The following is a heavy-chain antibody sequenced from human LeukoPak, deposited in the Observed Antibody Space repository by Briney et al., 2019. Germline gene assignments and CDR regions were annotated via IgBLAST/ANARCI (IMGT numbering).Heavy chain of an antibody. D-gene: IGHD2-2*01. CDR1: GFTFSSYG. V-gene: IGHV3-30*02. CDR2: IRYDGSNK. CDR3: AKGPRYQLPSGGYYFDY. J-gene: IGHJ4*02. Sequence: PVGSLRLSCAASGFTFSSYGMHWVRQAPGKGLEWVAFIRYDGSNKYYADSVKGRFTISRDSSKNTLYLQMNSLRAEDTAVYYCAKGPRYQLPSGGYYFDYWGQGTLVTVSS.